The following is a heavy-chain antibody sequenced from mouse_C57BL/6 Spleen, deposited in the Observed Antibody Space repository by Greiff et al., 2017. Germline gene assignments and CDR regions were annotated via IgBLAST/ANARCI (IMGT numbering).Heavy chain of an antibody. V-gene: IGHV5-9-1*02. CDR2: ISSGGDYI. CDR1: GFTFSSYA. Sequence: DVMLVESGEGLVKPGGSLKLSCAASGFTFSSYAMSWVRQTPEKRLEWVAYISSGGDYIYYADTVKGRFTISRDNARNTLYLQMSSLKSEDTAMYYCTREGPTYGSPYWYFDVWGTGTTVTVSS. J-gene: IGHJ1*03. CDR3: TREGPTYGSPYWYFDV. D-gene: IGHD1-1*01.